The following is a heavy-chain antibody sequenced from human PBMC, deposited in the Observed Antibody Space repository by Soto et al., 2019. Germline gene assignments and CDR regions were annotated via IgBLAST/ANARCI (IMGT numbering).Heavy chain of an antibody. CDR1: GFTFSSYW. D-gene: IGHD2-15*01. J-gene: IGHJ3*02. Sequence: GESLKISCAASGFTFSSYWMSWVRQAPGKGLEWVANIKQDGSEKYYVDSVKGRFTISRDNAKNSLYLQMNSLRAEDTAVYYCARGSVVVAATTDAFDICGQGTMVTVSS. V-gene: IGHV3-7*01. CDR2: IKQDGSEK. CDR3: ARGSVVVAATTDAFDI.